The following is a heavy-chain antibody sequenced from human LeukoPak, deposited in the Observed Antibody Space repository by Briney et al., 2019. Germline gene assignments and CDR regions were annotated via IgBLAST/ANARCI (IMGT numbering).Heavy chain of an antibody. V-gene: IGHV4-59*01. CDR1: GGSISSYY. Sequence: SETLSLTCTVSGGSISSYYWSWIRQPPGKGLEWIGYIYYSGSTNYNPSLKSRVTISVDTSKNQFSLKLSSVTAADTAVYYCARAGGSFSPYDYWGQGTLVTVSS. CDR2: IYYSGST. CDR3: ARAGGSFSPYDY. J-gene: IGHJ4*02. D-gene: IGHD1-26*01.